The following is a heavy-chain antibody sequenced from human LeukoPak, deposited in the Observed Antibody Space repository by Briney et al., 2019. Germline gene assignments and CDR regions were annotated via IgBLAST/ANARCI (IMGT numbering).Heavy chain of an antibody. CDR1: GGSISSYY. J-gene: IGHJ4*02. CDR2: IYTSGST. CDR3: ARSPLGGNEEYYFDY. D-gene: IGHD4-23*01. Sequence: SETLSLTCTVSGGSISSYYWSWIRQPAGKGLEWIGRIYTSGSTNYNPSLKSRVTMSVDTSKNQFSLKLSSVTAADTAVYYCARSPLGGNEEYYFDYWGQGTLVTVSS. V-gene: IGHV4-4*07.